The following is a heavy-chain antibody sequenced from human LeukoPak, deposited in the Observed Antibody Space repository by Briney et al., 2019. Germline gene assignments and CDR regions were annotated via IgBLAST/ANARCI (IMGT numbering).Heavy chain of an antibody. D-gene: IGHD3-10*01. J-gene: IGHJ4*02. CDR3: ARDLEGSGSF. CDR1: GYIFTNFG. V-gene: IGHV1-18*01. CDR2: ISGYNGNT. Sequence: ASVKVSCKASGYIFTNFGISWVRQARGQGLEWMGWISGYNGNTNYAQKLQGRVTMTTDTSTSTAYMELRSLRSDDTAVYYCARDLEGSGSFWGQGTLVTVSS.